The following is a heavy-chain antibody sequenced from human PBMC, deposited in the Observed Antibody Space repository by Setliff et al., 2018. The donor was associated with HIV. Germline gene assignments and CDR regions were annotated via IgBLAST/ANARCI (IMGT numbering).Heavy chain of an antibody. D-gene: IGHD6-13*01. CDR2: IRFDGSNI. CDR1: GFTFSFYG. V-gene: IGHV3-30*02. J-gene: IGHJ4*02. CDR3: AKNLYRSSWSSLDY. Sequence: PGGSLRLSCAASGFTFSFYGMHWVRQAPGKGLEWVAFIRFDGSNIYYPDSVKGRFTISRDNSKNILYLQMNSLRTEDTAMYYCAKNLYRSSWSSLDYWGQGTLVTVS.